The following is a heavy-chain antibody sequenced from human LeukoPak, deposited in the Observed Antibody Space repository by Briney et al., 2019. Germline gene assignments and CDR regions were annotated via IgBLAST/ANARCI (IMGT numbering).Heavy chain of an antibody. CDR2: ISGGGGTT. CDR1: GFTFTIYV. D-gene: IGHD6-19*01. CDR3: AKDLTSGWGRFDY. Sequence: AGGSLRLSCAASGFTFTIYVVSWVRQAPGKGLEWVSSISGGGGTTYDADSVRGRFTISRDNSKNTLYLQMNSLRAEDTAVYYCAKDLTSGWGRFDYWGQGTLVTVSS. J-gene: IGHJ4*02. V-gene: IGHV3-23*01.